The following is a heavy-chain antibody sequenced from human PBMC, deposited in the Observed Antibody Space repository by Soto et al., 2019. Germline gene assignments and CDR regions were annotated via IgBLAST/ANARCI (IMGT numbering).Heavy chain of an antibody. CDR3: ARDSSCNSTSCYGAGWFDP. D-gene: IGHD2-2*01. J-gene: IGHJ5*02. V-gene: IGHV4-59*12. Sequence: SETLSLTCTVSGGSISSYYWSWIRQPPGKGLEWIGYIYYSGSTNYNPSLKSRVTISVDTSKNQFSLKLSSVTAADTAVYYCARDSSCNSTSCYGAGWFDPWGQGTLVTVSS. CDR2: IYYSGST. CDR1: GGSISSYY.